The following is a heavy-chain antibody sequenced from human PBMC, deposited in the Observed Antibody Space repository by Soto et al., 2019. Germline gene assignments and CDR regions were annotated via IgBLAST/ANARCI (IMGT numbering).Heavy chain of an antibody. CDR1: GFSFTTYG. D-gene: IGHD3-22*01. CDR2: ISYDGINK. V-gene: IGHV3-30*03. J-gene: IGHJ4*02. Sequence: GGSLRLSCAASGFSFTTYGIHWVRQAPGKGLEWVAVISYDGINKYYADSVKGRFTISRDTSNNTVYLQMNSLRPEDTGVYYCARDRGYYDSTGLLGYWGQGTRVTVSS. CDR3: ARDRGYYDSTGLLGY.